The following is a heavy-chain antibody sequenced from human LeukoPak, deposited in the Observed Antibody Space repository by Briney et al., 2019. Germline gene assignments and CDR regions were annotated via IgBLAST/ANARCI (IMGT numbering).Heavy chain of an antibody. D-gene: IGHD3-10*01. V-gene: IGHV4-39*07. CDR3: ARGGLVRGVIIIGDAFDI. CDR2: INHSGST. Sequence: SETLSLTCTVSGGSISSGGYYWSWIRQPPGKGLEWIGEINHSGSTNYNPSLKSRVTISVDTSKNQFSLKLSSVTAADTAVYYCARGGLVRGVIIIGDAFDIWGQGTMVTVSS. CDR1: GGSISSGGYY. J-gene: IGHJ3*02.